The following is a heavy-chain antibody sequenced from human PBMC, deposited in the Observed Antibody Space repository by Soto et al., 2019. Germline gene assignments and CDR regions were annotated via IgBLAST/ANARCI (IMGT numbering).Heavy chain of an antibody. CDR2: ISYDGSLQ. Sequence: QAQLVESGGGVVQPERSLRLSCAASGFAFSSYGMHWVRQAPGTGLEGVAVISYDGSLQHYADSVKGRFTISRDNSKNMVLLQMSSLRAEDTAVYYCVSDRGYGHASVPYSWGQGTLVSVSS. J-gene: IGHJ4*02. D-gene: IGHD5-18*01. CDR3: VSDRGYGHASVPYS. V-gene: IGHV3-30*03. CDR1: GFAFSSYG.